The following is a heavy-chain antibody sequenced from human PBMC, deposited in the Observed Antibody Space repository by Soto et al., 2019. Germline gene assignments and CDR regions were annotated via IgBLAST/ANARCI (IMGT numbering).Heavy chain of an antibody. CDR2: IYPGDSDT. J-gene: IGHJ5*02. CDR3: ARKSHYYDSSGLNWFDP. Sequence: GESLKISCKASGYSFTNYWIGWVRQMPGKGLEWMGVIYPGDSDTRYSPSFQGQVTISADKSISTAYLRWSSLKASDTAMYYCARKSHYYDSSGLNWFDPWGQGTLVTVSS. V-gene: IGHV5-51*01. D-gene: IGHD3-22*01. CDR1: GYSFTNYW.